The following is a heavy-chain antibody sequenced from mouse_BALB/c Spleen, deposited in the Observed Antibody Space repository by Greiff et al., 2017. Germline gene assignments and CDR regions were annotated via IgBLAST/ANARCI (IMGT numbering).Heavy chain of an antibody. D-gene: IGHD2-14*01. Sequence: VQLQQPGAELVKPGASVKLSCKASGYTFNSYWMHWVKQRPGQGLEWIGEINPSNGRTNYNEKFKSKATLTVDKSSSTAYMQLSSLTSEDSAVYYCARSYYRYDDYYAMDYWGQGTSVTVSS. CDR3: ARSYYRYDDYYAMDY. V-gene: IGHV1S81*02. CDR1: GYTFNSYW. J-gene: IGHJ4*01. CDR2: INPSNGRT.